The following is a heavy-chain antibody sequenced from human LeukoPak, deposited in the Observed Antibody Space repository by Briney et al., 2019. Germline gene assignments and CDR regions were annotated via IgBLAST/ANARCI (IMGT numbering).Heavy chain of an antibody. Sequence: PSETLSLTCTVSGGSISSYYWSWIRQPPGKGLELIGYIYYSGSSNYHPSLKSRGPISVDTSKNQFPLKLSSVTAADTAVDYCARYLYGAFDYWGQGTLVTVSS. D-gene: IGHD4-17*01. V-gene: IGHV4-59*01. CDR2: IYYSGSS. J-gene: IGHJ4*02. CDR1: GGSISSYY. CDR3: ARYLYGAFDY.